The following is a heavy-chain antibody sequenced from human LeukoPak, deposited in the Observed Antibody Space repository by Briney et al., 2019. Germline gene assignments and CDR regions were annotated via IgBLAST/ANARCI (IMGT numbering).Heavy chain of an antibody. CDR1: GGSISPYY. CDR2: IYYSGNT. CDR3: ARSTGSTMFIDY. V-gene: IGHV4-59*01. D-gene: IGHD3-10*02. Sequence: SETLSLTCTVSGGSISPYYWSWIRQPPGKGLEWLGYIYYSGNTEYKPSLKSRVAMSVDTSRNQFSLRLSSVTAADTAVYYCARSTGSTMFIDYWGQGTLVTVSS. J-gene: IGHJ4*02.